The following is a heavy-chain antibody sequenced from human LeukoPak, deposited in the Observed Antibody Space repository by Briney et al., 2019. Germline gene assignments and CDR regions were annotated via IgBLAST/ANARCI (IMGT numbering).Heavy chain of an antibody. V-gene: IGHV3-7*03. CDR1: GLNFSSRW. Sequence: GGSLRLSCAASGLNFSSRWMNWVRQAPGQGLEWVASIKEDGSEKHYVDSVKGRFTISRDNGKNSLYLQMNSLRAEDTAVYYCARDSGWWRFDFWGQGALVTVSS. J-gene: IGHJ4*02. CDR3: ARDSGWWRFDF. D-gene: IGHD6-13*01. CDR2: IKEDGSEK.